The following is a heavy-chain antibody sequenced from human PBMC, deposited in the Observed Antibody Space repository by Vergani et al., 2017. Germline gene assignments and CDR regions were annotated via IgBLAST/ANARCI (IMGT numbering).Heavy chain of an antibody. D-gene: IGHD5-18*01. Sequence: EVQLVESGGDLVQPGGSLRLSCVASGFPFSGYSMNWVRQAPDKRLEWLSYISGSSSTIYYADSVKGRFTISRDNAKNSLYLQMNSLRAEDTAVYYCARVPGKIQLWFSWGQGTLVTVSS. CDR2: ISGSSSTI. CDR1: GFPFSGYS. CDR3: ARVPGKIQLWFS. V-gene: IGHV3-48*01. J-gene: IGHJ4*02.